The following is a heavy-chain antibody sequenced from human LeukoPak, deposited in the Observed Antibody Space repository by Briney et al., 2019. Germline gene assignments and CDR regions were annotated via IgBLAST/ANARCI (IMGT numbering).Heavy chain of an antibody. J-gene: IGHJ5*02. CDR2: IIPIFGTA. V-gene: IGHV1-69*13. Sequence: SVKVSCKASGGTFSSYAISWVRQAPGQGLGWMGGIIPIFGTANYAQKFQGRVTITADESTSTAYMELSSLRSEDTAVYYCARGRRYYDFWSPPGYNWFDPWGQGTLVTVSS. D-gene: IGHD3-3*01. CDR3: ARGRRYYDFWSPPGYNWFDP. CDR1: GGTFSSYA.